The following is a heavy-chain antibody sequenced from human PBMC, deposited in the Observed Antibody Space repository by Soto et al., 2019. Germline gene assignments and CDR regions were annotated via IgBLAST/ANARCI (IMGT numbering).Heavy chain of an antibody. D-gene: IGHD2-15*01. V-gene: IGHV3-49*04. CDR1: GFTFGDYP. CDR3: TSPGVVSTPQPYYYEMDV. Sequence: GGSLRLSCTASGFTFGDYPMSWVRQAPGKGLEWVGFIRSKVYGGTTEYAASVTGRFSISRDDSKSIAYLQMNSLKTEDTAVYFCTSPGVVSTPQPYYYEMDVWGQATTVTVSS. CDR2: IRSKVYGGTT. J-gene: IGHJ6*01.